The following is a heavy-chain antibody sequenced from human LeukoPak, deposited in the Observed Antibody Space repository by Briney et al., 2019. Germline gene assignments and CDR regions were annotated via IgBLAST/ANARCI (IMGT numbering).Heavy chain of an antibody. CDR2: INHSGST. Sequence: SETLSLTCAVYGGSFSGYYWSWIRQPPGKGLGWIGEINHSGSTNYNPSLKSRVTISVDTSKNQFSLKLSSVTAADTAVYYCARVRGFGAARNWFDPWGQGTLVTVSS. D-gene: IGHD3-10*01. V-gene: IGHV4-34*01. CDR1: GGSFSGYY. CDR3: ARVRGFGAARNWFDP. J-gene: IGHJ5*02.